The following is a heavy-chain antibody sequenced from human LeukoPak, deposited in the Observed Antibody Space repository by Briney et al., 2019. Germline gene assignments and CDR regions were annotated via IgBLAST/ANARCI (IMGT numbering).Heavy chain of an antibody. CDR3: ANLVVTNLGAFDI. J-gene: IGHJ3*02. CDR1: GGPFSGYY. Sequence: NPSETLSLTCAVYGGPFSGYYWSWIRQPPGKGLEWIGEINHSGSTNYNPSLKSRVTISVDTSKNQFSLKLSSVTAADTAVYYCANLVVTNLGAFDIWGQGTMVTVSS. CDR2: INHSGST. D-gene: IGHD3-22*01. V-gene: IGHV4-34*01.